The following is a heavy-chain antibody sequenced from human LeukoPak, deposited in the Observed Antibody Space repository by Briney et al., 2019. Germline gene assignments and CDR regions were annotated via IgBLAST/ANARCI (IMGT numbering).Heavy chain of an antibody. D-gene: IGHD5-18*01. Sequence: RGSLRLSCAASGFTFNIYAMHWVRQAPGKGLEWVAVISDDGSSDNFADSVKGRFTISRDNSKNTLYLQMNSLRGEDTAVYYCARPPIGGGYSLGPFEYWGQGTMVTSSS. CDR2: ISDDGSSD. CDR1: GFTFNIYA. J-gene: IGHJ4*02. V-gene: IGHV3-30-3*01. CDR3: ARPPIGGGYSLGPFEY.